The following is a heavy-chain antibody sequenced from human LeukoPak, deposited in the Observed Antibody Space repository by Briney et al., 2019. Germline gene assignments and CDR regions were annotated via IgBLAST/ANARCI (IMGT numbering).Heavy chain of an antibody. V-gene: IGHV4-34*01. J-gene: IGHJ3*02. Sequence: PSETLSLTCAVYGASFSGYYWSWIRQPPGKGLEWIGETSHSGSTNYNPSLESRVTISVDTSKKQFSLKLTSVTAADTAVYFCARKYCSSTSCSYAFDIWTQGTMVTVSS. CDR3: ARKYCSSTSCSYAFDI. CDR2: TSHSGST. D-gene: IGHD2-2*01. CDR1: GASFSGYY.